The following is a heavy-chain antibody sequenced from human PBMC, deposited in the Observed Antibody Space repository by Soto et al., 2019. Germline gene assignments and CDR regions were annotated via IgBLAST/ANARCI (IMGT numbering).Heavy chain of an antibody. V-gene: IGHV1-69*01. CDR2: LIPIFGTA. CDR1: GGTFSRYA. D-gene: IGHD3-10*01. CDR3: AREGYYYGSGSKAY. J-gene: IGHJ4*02. Sequence: QVQLVQSGAEVKQPGSSVKVSCKASGGTFSRYAISWVRQAPGQGLEWMGGLIPIFGTANYAQKLQGRVTITADESKSTAYMELSSLRSEDTAVYYCAREGYYYGSGSKAYWGQGTLVTVSS.